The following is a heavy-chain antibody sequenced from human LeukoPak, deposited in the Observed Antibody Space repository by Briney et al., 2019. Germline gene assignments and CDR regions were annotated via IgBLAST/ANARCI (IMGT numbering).Heavy chain of an antibody. V-gene: IGHV3-11*01. J-gene: IGHJ4*02. D-gene: IGHD2-15*01. CDR3: ARVLSVVVVAATPDY. Sequence: GGSLRLSCAASGFTFSDYYMSWIRQAPGKGLEWVSYISSSGSTIYYADSVKGRFTISRDNAKNSLYLQMNSLRAEDTAVYYCARVLSVVVVAATPDYWGQGTLVTVSS. CDR2: ISSSGSTI. CDR1: GFTFSDYY.